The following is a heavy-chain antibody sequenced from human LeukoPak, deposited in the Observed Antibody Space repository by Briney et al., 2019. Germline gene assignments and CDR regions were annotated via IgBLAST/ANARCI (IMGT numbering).Heavy chain of an antibody. CDR2: IYQSGST. J-gene: IGHJ4*02. Sequence: SETLPLTCALSVGSISSGGYSWSWIRQPPGKGLEWIGYIYQSGSTYYHPSLKSRVTISVDRSKNQFSLKLSSVTAADTAVYYCARALGSYLDYWGQGTLVTVSS. CDR3: ARALGSYLDY. CDR1: VGSISSGGYS. V-gene: IGHV4-30-2*01.